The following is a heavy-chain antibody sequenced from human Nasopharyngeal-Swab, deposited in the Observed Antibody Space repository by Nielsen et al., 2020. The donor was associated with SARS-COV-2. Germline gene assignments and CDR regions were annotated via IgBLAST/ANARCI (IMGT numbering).Heavy chain of an antibody. J-gene: IGHJ6*02. Sequence: GGSLRLSCAASGFTFNNYNFNWVRQAPGKGLEWVSSISSSSSYIYYADSVQGRFTISRDNAKNSLYLQMNSLRAEETAVYYCASDGLDYDFWSAYFMDVWGQGTTVTVSS. CDR1: GFTFNNYN. D-gene: IGHD3-3*01. CDR3: ASDGLDYDFWSAYFMDV. CDR2: ISSSSSYI. V-gene: IGHV3-21*01.